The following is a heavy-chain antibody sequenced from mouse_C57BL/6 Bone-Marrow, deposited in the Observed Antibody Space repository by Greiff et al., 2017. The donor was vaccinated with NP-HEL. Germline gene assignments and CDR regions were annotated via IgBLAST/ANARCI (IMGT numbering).Heavy chain of an antibody. CDR2: IYPGDGDT. Sequence: QVQLQQSGPELVKPGASVKISCKASGYAFSSSWMNWVKQRPGKGLEWIGRIYPGDGDTNYNGKFKGKATLTADKSSSTAYMQLSSLTSEDSAVYFCARGDDYPWFAYWGQRTLVTVSA. V-gene: IGHV1-82*01. CDR1: GYAFSSSW. CDR3: ARGDDYPWFAY. D-gene: IGHD2-4*01. J-gene: IGHJ3*01.